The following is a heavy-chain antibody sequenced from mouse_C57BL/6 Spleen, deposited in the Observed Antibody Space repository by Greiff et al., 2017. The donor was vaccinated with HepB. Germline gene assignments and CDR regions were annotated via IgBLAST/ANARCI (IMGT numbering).Heavy chain of an antibody. Sequence: VQLQESGAELVRPGTSVKMSCKASGYTFTNYWIGWAKQRPGHGLEWIGDIYPGGGYTNYNEKFKGKATLTADKSSSTAYMQFSSLTSEDSAIYYCAREGYYYGSKGAMDYWGQGTSVTVSS. CDR1: GYTFTNYW. CDR3: AREGYYYGSKGAMDY. J-gene: IGHJ4*01. D-gene: IGHD1-1*01. CDR2: IYPGGGYT. V-gene: IGHV1-63*01.